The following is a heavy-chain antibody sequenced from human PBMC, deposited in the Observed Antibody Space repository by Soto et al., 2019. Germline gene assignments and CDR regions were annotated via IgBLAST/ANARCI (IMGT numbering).Heavy chain of an antibody. CDR1: GGSISSYY. Sequence: SETLSLTCTVSGGSISSYYWSWIRQPPGKGLEWIGYIYYSGSTNYNPSLKSRVTISVDTSKNQFSLKLSSVTAADTAVYYCARVDYYDSSGYPSWFDPWGHGTLVTVSS. D-gene: IGHD3-22*01. CDR2: IYYSGST. J-gene: IGHJ5*02. CDR3: ARVDYYDSSGYPSWFDP. V-gene: IGHV4-59*01.